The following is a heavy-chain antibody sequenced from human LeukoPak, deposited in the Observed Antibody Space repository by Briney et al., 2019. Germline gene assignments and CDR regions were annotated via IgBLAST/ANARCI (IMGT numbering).Heavy chain of an antibody. J-gene: IGHJ4*02. Sequence: SETLSLTCTVSGGSISSFYWSWIRQPPGKGLEWIGYIYYSGSTNYNPSLKSRVTISVDTSRNQFSLKLSSLTAADTAVYYYARISDSGSHFDYWGQGTLVTVSS. D-gene: IGHD3-10*01. V-gene: IGHV4-59*01. CDR2: IYYSGST. CDR1: GGSISSFY. CDR3: ARISDSGSHFDY.